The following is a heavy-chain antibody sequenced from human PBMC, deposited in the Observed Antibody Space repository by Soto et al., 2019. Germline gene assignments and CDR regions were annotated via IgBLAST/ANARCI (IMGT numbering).Heavy chain of an antibody. CDR3: AGAISGYCSGGSCYTFYYYYYMDV. Sequence: GGSLRLSCAASGFTFSDYYMSWIRQAPGKGLEWVSYISSSGSTIYYADSVKGRFTISRDNAKNSLYLQMNSLRAEDTAVYYCAGAISGYCSGGSCYTFYYYYYMDVWGKGTTVTVSS. V-gene: IGHV3-11*01. J-gene: IGHJ6*03. D-gene: IGHD2-15*01. CDR2: ISSSGSTI. CDR1: GFTFSDYY.